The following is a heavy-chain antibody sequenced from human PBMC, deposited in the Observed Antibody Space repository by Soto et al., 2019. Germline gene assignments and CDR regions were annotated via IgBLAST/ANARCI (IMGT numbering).Heavy chain of an antibody. CDR3: ARRVRFGELSD. J-gene: IGHJ4*02. CDR1: GGSISSSSYY. Sequence: QLQLQESGPGLVKPSETLSLTCTVSGGSISSSSYYWGWIRQPPGKGLEWIGSIYCSGTTYYNPSLTARVPIPVDTSQNPSSLTLSSVTAAGPAVYYCARRVRFGELSDWGQGTLVTVSS. D-gene: IGHD3-10*01. CDR2: IYCSGTT. V-gene: IGHV4-39*01.